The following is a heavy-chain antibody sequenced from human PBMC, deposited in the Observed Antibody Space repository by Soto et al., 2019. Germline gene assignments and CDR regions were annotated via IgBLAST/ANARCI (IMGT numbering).Heavy chain of an antibody. J-gene: IGHJ4*02. CDR2: INAGNGNT. Sequence: ASVKVSCKSSGYTFTSYAMHWVRQAPGQRLEWMGWINAGNGNTKYSQKFQGRVTITRDTSASTACMELSSLRSEDTAVYYCARVFRFLEWLPDYWGQGTLVTVSS. CDR1: GYTFTSYA. D-gene: IGHD3-3*01. CDR3: ARVFRFLEWLPDY. V-gene: IGHV1-3*01.